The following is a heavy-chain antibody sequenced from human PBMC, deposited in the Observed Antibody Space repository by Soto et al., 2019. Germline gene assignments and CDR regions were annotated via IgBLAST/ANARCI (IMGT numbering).Heavy chain of an antibody. CDR2: ISCSSSYI. V-gene: IGHV3-21*04. CDR1: GFTFSNYS. Sequence: PGGSLRLSCAASGFTFSNYSMNWVRQAPGKGLEWVSSISCSSSYIYYADSVKGRFTISRDNAKNPLYLQMNSLRAEDTAVYYCAKDDYDFWSGYKINWFDPWGQGTLFTVSS. D-gene: IGHD3-3*01. J-gene: IGHJ5*02. CDR3: AKDDYDFWSGYKINWFDP.